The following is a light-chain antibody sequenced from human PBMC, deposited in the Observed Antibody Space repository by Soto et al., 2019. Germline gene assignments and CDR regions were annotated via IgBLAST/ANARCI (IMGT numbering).Light chain of an antibody. Sequence: DVQMTQSPSSLSASVGDRVTISCRSSQNIGTHLNWYQHKPGRAPKLLIYAASTLQSEVPSRFSGSGSGTDFTLTISGLQPDDVATYSCQQSHSAPLTFGGGTKVEIK. J-gene: IGKJ4*01. CDR2: AAS. V-gene: IGKV1-39*01. CDR3: QQSHSAPLT. CDR1: QNIGTH.